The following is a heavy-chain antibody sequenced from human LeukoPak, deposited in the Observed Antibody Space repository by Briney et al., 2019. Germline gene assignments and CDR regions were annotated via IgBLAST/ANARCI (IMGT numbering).Heavy chain of an antibody. Sequence: ASVKVSCKASGYTFTSYYMHWVRQAPGQGLEWMGIINPSGGSTSYAQKFQGRVTMTRDMSTSTVYMELSSLRSEDTAVYYCARDRTVGSGSYYSASYFDLWGRGTLVTVSS. V-gene: IGHV1-46*01. D-gene: IGHD3-10*01. J-gene: IGHJ2*01. CDR1: GYTFTSYY. CDR2: INPSGGST. CDR3: ARDRTVGSGSYYSASYFDL.